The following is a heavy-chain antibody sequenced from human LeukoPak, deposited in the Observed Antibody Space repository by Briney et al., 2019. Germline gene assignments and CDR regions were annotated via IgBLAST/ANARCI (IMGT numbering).Heavy chain of an antibody. Sequence: SETLSLTCTVSGGSISSYYWSWIRQPPGKGLEWIGYIYYSGSTYYNPSLKSRVTISVDTSKNQFSLKLSSVTAADTAVYYCARQGGLRFFSPPHNFDYWGQGTLVTVSS. V-gene: IGHV4-59*04. CDR3: ARQGGLRFFSPPHNFDY. D-gene: IGHD3-3*01. CDR1: GGSISSYY. CDR2: IYYSGST. J-gene: IGHJ4*02.